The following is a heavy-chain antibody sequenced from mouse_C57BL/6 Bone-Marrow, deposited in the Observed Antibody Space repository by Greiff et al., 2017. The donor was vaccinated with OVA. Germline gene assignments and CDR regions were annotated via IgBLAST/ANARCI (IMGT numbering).Heavy chain of an antibody. CDR2: ISSGGSYP. J-gene: IGHJ2*01. D-gene: IGHD2-5*01. CDR1: GFTFSSYG. CDR3: ARRYSNYPGYFDY. V-gene: IGHV5-6*01. Sequence: EVHLVESGGDLVKPGGSLKLSCAASGFTFSSYGMSWVRQTPDKRLEWVATISSGGSYPYYPDSVKGRFTISRDNAKNTLYLQMSSLKSEDTAMYYCARRYSNYPGYFDYWGQGTTLTVSS.